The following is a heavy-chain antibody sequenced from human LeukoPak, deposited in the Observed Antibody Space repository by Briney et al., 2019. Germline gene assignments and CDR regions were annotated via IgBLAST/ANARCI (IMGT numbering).Heavy chain of an antibody. CDR1: GYSISSGYY. CDR3: ARDAYQLLPSYYYYYYMDV. D-gene: IGHD2-2*01. J-gene: IGHJ6*03. Sequence: PSETLSLTCTVSGYSISSGYYWGWIRQPPGKGLEWIGSIYHSGSTYYNPSLKSRVTISVDTSKNQFSLKLSSVTAADTAVYYCARDAYQLLPSYYYYYYMDVWGKGTTVTVSS. V-gene: IGHV4-38-2*02. CDR2: IYHSGST.